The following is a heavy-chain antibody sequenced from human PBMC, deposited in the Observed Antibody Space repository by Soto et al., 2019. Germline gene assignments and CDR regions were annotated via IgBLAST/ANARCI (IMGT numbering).Heavy chain of an antibody. CDR2: IYYSGSA. J-gene: IGHJ5*01. CDR1: GGSISSGANY. Sequence: PSETLSLTCTVSGGSISSGANYWSWVRQGPGKGLEWVGNIYYSGSAYYNPSLKSRLTMSADTSKNSFSLKLTSVTAADTAVYYCARVLCSSATCYFHDCFDSWGQGTLVTVAS. D-gene: IGHD2-2*01. V-gene: IGHV4-31*03. CDR3: ARVLCSSATCYFHDCFDS.